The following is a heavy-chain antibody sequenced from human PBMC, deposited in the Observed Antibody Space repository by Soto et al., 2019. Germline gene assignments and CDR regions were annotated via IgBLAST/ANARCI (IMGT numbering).Heavy chain of an antibody. CDR2: IYYGGST. J-gene: IGHJ4*02. V-gene: IGHV4-39*01. D-gene: IGHD2-21*01. CDR3: ARSEMATILGVID. Sequence: QLQLQESGPGLVKSSETLSLTCSVSGVSISTSPHYWGWIRQPPGKALEWIGNIYYGGSTYYNPSLKSRLPISVDVSKYQFSLRLSAVTPADTARYYCARSEMATILGVIDWGQGTLVTVSS. CDR1: GVSISTSPHY.